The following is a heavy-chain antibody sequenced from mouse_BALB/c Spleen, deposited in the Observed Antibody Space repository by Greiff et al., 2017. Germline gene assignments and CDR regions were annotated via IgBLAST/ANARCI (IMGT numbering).Heavy chain of an antibody. CDR1: GYSITSDYA. Sequence: EVMLVESGPGLVKPSQSLSLTCTVTGYSITSDYAWNWIRQFPGNKLEWMGYISYSGSTSYNPSLKSRISITRDTSKNQFFLQLNSVTTEDTATYYCADGYDGGSWFAYWGQGTLVTVSA. D-gene: IGHD2-2*01. CDR2: ISYSGST. J-gene: IGHJ3*01. V-gene: IGHV3-2*02. CDR3: ADGYDGGSWFAY.